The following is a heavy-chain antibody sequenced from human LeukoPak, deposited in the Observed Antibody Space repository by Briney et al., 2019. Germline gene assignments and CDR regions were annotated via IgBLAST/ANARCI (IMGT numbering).Heavy chain of an antibody. V-gene: IGHV3-30*04. D-gene: IGHD3-3*01. CDR3: AREDFWSGYYYYYYGMDV. J-gene: IGHJ6*02. Sequence: GGSLRLSCAASVFTFSSYAMHWVRQAPGKGLEWVAVISYDGSNKYYADSVKGRFTISRDNSKNTLYLQMNSLRAEDTAVYYCAREDFWSGYYYYYYGMDVWGQGTTVTVSS. CDR1: VFTFSSYA. CDR2: ISYDGSNK.